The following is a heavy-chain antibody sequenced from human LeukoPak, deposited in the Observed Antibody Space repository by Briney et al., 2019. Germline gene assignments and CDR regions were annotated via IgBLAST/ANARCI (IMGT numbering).Heavy chain of an antibody. V-gene: IGHV3-66*01. CDR1: RFTVHSNY. CDR2: IYSGDTT. Sequence: GGSMRLSCGASRFTVHSNYMSWVRQAPGKGLEWVSLIYSGDTTYYADSVKGRFTISSDNSNTTLYLQMHSLRADDTAIYYCAKDPGDCGPECYPANWFDPWGQGVLVTVSS. D-gene: IGHD2-21*01. J-gene: IGHJ5*02. CDR3: AKDPGDCGPECYPANWFDP.